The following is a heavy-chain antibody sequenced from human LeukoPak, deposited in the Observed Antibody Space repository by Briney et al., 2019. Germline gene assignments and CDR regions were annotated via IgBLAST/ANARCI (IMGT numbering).Heavy chain of an antibody. CDR2: IYTSGST. D-gene: IGHD4-17*01. CDR3: ARAERYGDLYYGYFDL. J-gene: IGHJ2*01. CDR1: GGSISSGSYY. Sequence: SSETLSLTCTVPGGSISSGSYYWSWIWQPAGKGLEWIGHIYTSGSTNYNPSLKSRVTISVDTSKNQFSLKLSSVTAADTAVYYCARAERYGDLYYGYFDLWGRGTLVTVSS. V-gene: IGHV4-61*09.